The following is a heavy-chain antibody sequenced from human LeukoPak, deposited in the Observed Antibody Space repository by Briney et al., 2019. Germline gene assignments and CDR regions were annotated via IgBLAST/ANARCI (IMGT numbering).Heavy chain of an antibody. D-gene: IGHD3-22*01. J-gene: IGHJ4*02. V-gene: IGHV3-21*01. CDR2: ISRRSNYI. CDR1: GLTFSSYS. CDR3: VRVRYDDSSGYYSDY. Sequence: GGSLRLSCAASGLTFSSYSINWVRQAPGKGLEWVSSISRRSNYISYADSVKGRFTISRDNAQNSLYLQMNSLRAEDTAVYYCVRVRYDDSSGYYSDYWGQGTLVTVSS.